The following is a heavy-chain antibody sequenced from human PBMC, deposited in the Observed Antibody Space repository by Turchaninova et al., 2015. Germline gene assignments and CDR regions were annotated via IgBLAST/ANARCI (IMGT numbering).Heavy chain of an antibody. J-gene: IGHJ4*02. Sequence: EVKLVESGGGLVQPGGSLRLSCEASGFTFSNYAMRWVRQAPGKGREWVSSIHGSGNNTYYADSVKGRFTISRDNSRNTLYLHMNVLRAEDTARYYCAKVGSAWWYFDCWGQGTLVTVSS. V-gene: IGHV3-23*04. CDR2: IHGSGNNT. CDR3: AKVGSAWWYFDC. D-gene: IGHD6-19*01. CDR1: GFTFSNYA.